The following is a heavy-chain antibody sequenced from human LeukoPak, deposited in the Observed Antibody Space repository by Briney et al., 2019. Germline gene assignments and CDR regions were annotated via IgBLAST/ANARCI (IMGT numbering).Heavy chain of an antibody. V-gene: IGHV3-33*06. D-gene: IGHD2-21*02. CDR1: GFTFSRLG. CDR3: AKEGDEFRGYLDV. Sequence: PGTSLRLSCAASGFTFSRLGMQWVRQAPGKGLEWVAVIHNDGTQGQYGDSVKGRFTISKDNSQNTLHLQLNNLRDADTGVYYCAKEGDEFRGYLDVWGKGTTVPVSS. J-gene: IGHJ6*03. CDR2: IHNDGTQG.